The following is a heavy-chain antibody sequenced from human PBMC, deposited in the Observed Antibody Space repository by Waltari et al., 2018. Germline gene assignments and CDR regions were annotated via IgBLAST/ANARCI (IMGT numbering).Heavy chain of an antibody. CDR3: AKDWASGDYYDSSGYYWPDY. Sequence: WVRQAPGKGLEWVSAISGSGGSTYYADSVKGRFTISRDNSKNTLYLQMNSLRAEDTAVYYCAKDWASGDYYDSSGYYWPDYWGQGTLVTASS. D-gene: IGHD3-22*01. J-gene: IGHJ4*02. V-gene: IGHV3-23*01. CDR2: ISGSGGST.